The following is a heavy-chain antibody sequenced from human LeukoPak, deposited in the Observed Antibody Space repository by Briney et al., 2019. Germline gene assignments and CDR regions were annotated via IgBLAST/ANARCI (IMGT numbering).Heavy chain of an antibody. J-gene: IGHJ5*02. D-gene: IGHD2-2*01. Sequence: GSPVKVSCKASGGTFSSYAISWVRQAPGQGLEWMGRIIPILGIANYAQKFQGRVTITADKSTSTAYMELSSLRSEDTAVYYCARDPHIVVVPAAKKVWFDPWGQGTLVTVSS. CDR1: GGTFSSYA. CDR2: IIPILGIA. CDR3: ARDPHIVVVPAAKKVWFDP. V-gene: IGHV1-69*04.